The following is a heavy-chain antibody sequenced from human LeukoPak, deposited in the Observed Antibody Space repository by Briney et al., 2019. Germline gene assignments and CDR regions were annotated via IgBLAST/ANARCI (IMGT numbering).Heavy chain of an antibody. V-gene: IGHV1-2*06. CDR2: INPNSGGT. CDR3: ARGPAASHRNWFDP. Sequence: ASVKVSCKASGYTFTVYYMHWVRQAPGQGLEWMGRINPNSGGTNYAQKFQGRVTMTRDTSISTAYMELSSLRSEDTAVYYCARGPAASHRNWFDPWGQGTLVTVSS. J-gene: IGHJ5*02. D-gene: IGHD2-15*01. CDR1: GYTFTVYY.